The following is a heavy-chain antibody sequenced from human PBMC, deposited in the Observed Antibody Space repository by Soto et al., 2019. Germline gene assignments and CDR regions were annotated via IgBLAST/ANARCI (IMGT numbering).Heavy chain of an antibody. Sequence: SETLCSSWAVYGGSISGYNFSGVRQPPEKKLKWIGEINHSGSTNYNPSIKSRDTISVDTSKNQFSLKLSSVTAADTAVFFCADYVYDSSGYYYYFDYWGQGTMVTGSS. CDR2: INHSGST. CDR3: ADYVYDSSGYYYYFDY. D-gene: IGHD3-22*01. V-gene: IGHV4-34*01. CDR1: GGSISGYN. J-gene: IGHJ4*03.